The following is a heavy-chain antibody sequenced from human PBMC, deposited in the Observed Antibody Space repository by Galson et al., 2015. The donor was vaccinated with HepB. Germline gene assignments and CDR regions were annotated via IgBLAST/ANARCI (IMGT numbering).Heavy chain of an antibody. J-gene: IGHJ4*02. CDR2: IYYSGST. Sequence: TLSLTCTVSGGSINSGGYYWSWIRQHPGKGLEWIGYIYYSGSTYSNPSLKSRVAMSVDTSKTQFSLKLSSVTAADTAVYFCARAYSNYVGYYFDSWGQGTLVTVSS. CDR1: GGSINSGGYY. D-gene: IGHD4-11*01. CDR3: ARAYSNYVGYYFDS. V-gene: IGHV4-31*03.